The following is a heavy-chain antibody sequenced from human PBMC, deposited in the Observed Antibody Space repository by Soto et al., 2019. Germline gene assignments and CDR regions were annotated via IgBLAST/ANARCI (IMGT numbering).Heavy chain of an antibody. Sequence: GGSLRLSCAASGFTVSSNYMNWVRQAPGKGLEWVSVIYSGGSTYYADSVKGRFIISSDNSKNTLFLQMNSLRAEDTAVYYCARELAVRSSDALDIWGQGTMVPSPQ. CDR3: ARELAVRSSDALDI. D-gene: IGHD4-17*01. CDR1: GFTVSSNY. V-gene: IGHV3-66*01. CDR2: IYSGGST. J-gene: IGHJ3*02.